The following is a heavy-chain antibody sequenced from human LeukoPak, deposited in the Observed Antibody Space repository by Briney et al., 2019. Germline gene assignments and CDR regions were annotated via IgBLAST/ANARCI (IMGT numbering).Heavy chain of an antibody. CDR3: ARDDALGDNALDI. Sequence: PGGSLRLSCAASGFTFSRYGMHWVRQAPGKGLEWVAVILNDGSQEKYADSVKGRFTISRDNSKNTLFLQMNSLRAEDTAVYYCARDDALGDNALDIWGQGTMVTVSS. CDR2: ILNDGSQE. CDR1: GFTFSRYG. J-gene: IGHJ3*02. V-gene: IGHV3-33*01. D-gene: IGHD3-16*01.